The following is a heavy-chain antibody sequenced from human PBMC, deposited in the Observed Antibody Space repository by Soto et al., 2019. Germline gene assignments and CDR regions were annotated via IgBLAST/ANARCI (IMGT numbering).Heavy chain of an antibody. CDR2: ISSSSSYI. Sequence: GESLKISCAASGFTFSSYSMNWVRQAPGKGLEWVSSISSSSSYIYYADSVKGRFTISRDNAKNSLYLQMNSLRAEDTAVYYCARGGGGIAARGYWGQGTLVTVSS. D-gene: IGHD6-6*01. CDR1: GFTFSSYS. V-gene: IGHV3-21*01. CDR3: ARGGGGIAARGY. J-gene: IGHJ4*02.